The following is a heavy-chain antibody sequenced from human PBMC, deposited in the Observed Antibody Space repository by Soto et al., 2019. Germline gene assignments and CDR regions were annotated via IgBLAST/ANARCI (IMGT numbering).Heavy chain of an antibody. J-gene: IGHJ5*02. CDR3: ARVPNCSGGSCYWFDP. CDR2: INPNSGGT. D-gene: IGHD2-15*01. CDR1: GYTFTRYH. Sequence: GAPVKVSCKASGYTFTRYHMYWVRQAPGQGLEWMGWINPNSGGTNYAQKFQGWVTMTRDTSISTAYMELSRLRSDDTAVYYCARVPNCSGGSCYWFDPWGQGTLVTVS. V-gene: IGHV1-2*04.